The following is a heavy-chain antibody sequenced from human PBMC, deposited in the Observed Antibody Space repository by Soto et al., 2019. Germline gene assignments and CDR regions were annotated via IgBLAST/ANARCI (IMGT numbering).Heavy chain of an antibody. J-gene: IGHJ6*02. CDR2: MHPSGST. CDR3: ARNGHNIYGFDV. Sequence: QVQPQESGPGLVKPSDTLSLTCAVSGGSISSVNWWSWVRQSPGKGLEWIGEMHPSGSTNYNPALKSRVTVSMDKSRNQFSLKMYSVTAADTAVYFCARNGHNIYGFDVWGRGTTVTVSS. CDR1: GGSISSVNW. D-gene: IGHD1-1*01. V-gene: IGHV4-4*02.